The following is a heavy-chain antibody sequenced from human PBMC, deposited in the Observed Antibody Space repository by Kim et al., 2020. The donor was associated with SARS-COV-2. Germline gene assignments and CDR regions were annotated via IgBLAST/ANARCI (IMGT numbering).Heavy chain of an antibody. CDR1: GYTFTSYY. CDR2: INPSGGST. D-gene: IGHD2-15*01. V-gene: IGHV1-46*01. CDR3: ARSGRVVAATELYYYGMDV. Sequence: ASVKVSCKASGYTFTSYYMHWVRQAPGQGLEWMGIINPSGGSTSYAQKFQGRVTMTRDTSTSTVYMELSSLRSEDTAVYYCARSGRVVAATELYYYGMDVWGQGTTVTVSS. J-gene: IGHJ6*02.